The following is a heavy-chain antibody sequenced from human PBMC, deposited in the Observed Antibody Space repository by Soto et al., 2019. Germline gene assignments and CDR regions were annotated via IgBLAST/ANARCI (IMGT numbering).Heavy chain of an antibody. D-gene: IGHD6-13*01. V-gene: IGHV5-10-1*01. CDR2: IDPSDSYT. J-gene: IGHJ6*02. Sequence: GESLKISCKGSGYSFTSYWISWVRQMPGKGLEWMGRIDPSDSYTNYSPSFQGHVTISADKSISTAYLQWSSLKASDTAMYYCASHSQPGYYYYGMDVWRQGTTVTVSS. CDR3: ASHSQPGYYYYGMDV. CDR1: GYSFTSYW.